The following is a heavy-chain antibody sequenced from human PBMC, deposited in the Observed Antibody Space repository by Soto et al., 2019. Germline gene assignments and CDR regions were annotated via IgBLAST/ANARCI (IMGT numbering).Heavy chain of an antibody. V-gene: IGHV3-21*01. CDR1: GFTFSDFA. J-gene: IGHJ4*02. D-gene: IGHD3-22*01. CDR3: ARGTHYYDSIGYSHFFDY. Sequence: PGGSLRLSCRASGFTFSDFAMSWVRQAPGKGPEWVSSISSNGNYIYYADSMKGRFTISRDNAEKSLYLQMNSLRGEDTAVYYCARGTHYYDSIGYSHFFDYWGQGTLVTVSS. CDR2: ISSNGNYI.